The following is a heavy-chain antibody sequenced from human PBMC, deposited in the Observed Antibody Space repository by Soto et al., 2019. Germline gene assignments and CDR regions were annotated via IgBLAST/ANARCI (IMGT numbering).Heavy chain of an antibody. CDR3: ARGPRVPAPMFRNHYYYSMDC. CDR1: GGSFNGNF. D-gene: IGHD2-2*01. V-gene: IGHV4-34*01. Sequence: PSETLSLTCAVYGGSFNGNFWTWIRQPPGKGLEWIGEINHSGSTDYSSSLRSRVTISVDTSKNQFSLELSSVTAADTAVYFCARGPRVPAPMFRNHYYYSMDCWCTGTTVTLSS. J-gene: IGHJ6*04. CDR2: INHSGST.